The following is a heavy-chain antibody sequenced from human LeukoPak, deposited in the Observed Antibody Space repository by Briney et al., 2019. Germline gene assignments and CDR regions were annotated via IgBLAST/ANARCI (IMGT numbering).Heavy chain of an antibody. CDR1: GFTFSSYA. D-gene: IGHD2-2*01. Sequence: GGSLRLSCAASGFTFSSYAMHWVRQAPGKGLEWVAVISYDGSNKYYADSVKGRFTIPRDNSKNTLYLQMNSLRAEDTAVYYCARGDIVVVPAAPNNWGQGTLVTVSS. V-gene: IGHV3-30-3*01. CDR3: ARGDIVVVPAAPNN. J-gene: IGHJ4*02. CDR2: ISYDGSNK.